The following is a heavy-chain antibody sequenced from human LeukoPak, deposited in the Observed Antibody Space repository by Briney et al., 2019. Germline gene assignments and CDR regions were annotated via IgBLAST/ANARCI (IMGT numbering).Heavy chain of an antibody. CDR2: IVVGSGNT. D-gene: IGHD3/OR15-3a*01. J-gene: IGHJ4*02. CDR1: VFTFTSSA. V-gene: IGHV1-58*02. Sequence: SVKVSCKASVFTFTSSAMQWVRKARGQRLEWIGWIVVGSGNTNYAQKFQERVTITRNMSTSTAYKELSSLRSEDKAVYYCAADLDQEALFDYWGQGTLVTVSS. CDR3: AADLDQEALFDY.